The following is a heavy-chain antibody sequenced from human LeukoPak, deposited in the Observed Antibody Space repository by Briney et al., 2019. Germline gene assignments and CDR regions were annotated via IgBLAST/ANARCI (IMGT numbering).Heavy chain of an antibody. CDR2: IYPNTGGT. CDR1: GYTFTGYY. CDR3: AREPGTATGY. J-gene: IGHJ4*02. V-gene: IGHV1-2*02. Sequence: ASVKVSCKASGYTFTGYYLHWVRQAPGQGLEWMGWIYPNTGGTKSTQKFQGRVSMTRDTAISTAFMENNRLTSDDTAVYYCAREPGTATGYWGQGTLVTVSP. D-gene: IGHD1-1*01.